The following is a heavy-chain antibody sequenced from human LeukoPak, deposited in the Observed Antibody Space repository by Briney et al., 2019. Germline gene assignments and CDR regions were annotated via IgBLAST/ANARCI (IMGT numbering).Heavy chain of an antibody. J-gene: IGHJ4*02. CDR3: ARLWEDGDFDY. CDR1: GYTFTSYY. V-gene: IGHV1-46*01. D-gene: IGHD1-26*01. CDR2: INPSGGST. Sequence: GASVKVSCKASGYTFTSYYMHWVRQAPGQGLEWMGIINPSGGSTSYAQKFQGRVTMTRDMSTSTVYMELRSLRSEDTAVYYCARLWEDGDFDYWGQGTLVTVSS.